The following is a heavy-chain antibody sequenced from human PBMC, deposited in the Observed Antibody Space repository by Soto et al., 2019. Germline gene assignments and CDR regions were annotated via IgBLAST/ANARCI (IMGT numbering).Heavy chain of an antibody. D-gene: IGHD3-22*01. CDR1: GYSFTSYW. V-gene: IGHV5-51*01. CDR2: IYPGDSDT. J-gene: IGHJ4*02. CDR3: PRHYSYASSYYYPTNTQVHLDY. Sequence: PGESLKISCKGSGYSFTSYWIGWMRQMPGKGLEWMGIIYPGDSDTRYSPSFQGQVTISADKSISTAYLQWSSLKASDSAMYFSPRHYSYASSYYYPTNTQVHLDYWGQGTLVTVSS.